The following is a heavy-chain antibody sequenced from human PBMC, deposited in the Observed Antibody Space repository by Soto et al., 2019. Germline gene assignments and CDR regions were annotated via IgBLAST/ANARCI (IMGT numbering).Heavy chain of an antibody. CDR1: GYTFTSYG. Sequence: GASVKVSCKASGYTFTSYGISWVRQAPGQGLEWMGWISAYNGNTNYAQKLQGRVTMTTDTSTSTAYMELRSLRSDDTAVYYCARAGYDFWGGYYNGKDVWGKGTTVTVS. CDR2: ISAYNGNT. CDR3: ARAGYDFWGGYYNGKDV. J-gene: IGHJ6*04. V-gene: IGHV1-18*01. D-gene: IGHD3-3*01.